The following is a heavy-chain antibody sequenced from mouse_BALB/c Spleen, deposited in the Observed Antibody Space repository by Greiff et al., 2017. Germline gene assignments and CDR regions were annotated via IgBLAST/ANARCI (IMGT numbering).Heavy chain of an antibody. V-gene: IGHV5-6-2*01. J-gene: IGHJ2*01. CDR1: GFTFSSYY. Sequence: DVMLVESGGGLVKLGGSLKLSCAASGFTFSSYYMSWVRQTPEKRLELVAAINSNGGSTYYPDTVKGRFTISRDNAKNTLYLQMSSLKSEDTALYYCARQEVYYGSSYFDYWGQGTTLTVSS. CDR3: ARQEVYYGSSYFDY. CDR2: INSNGGST. D-gene: IGHD1-1*01.